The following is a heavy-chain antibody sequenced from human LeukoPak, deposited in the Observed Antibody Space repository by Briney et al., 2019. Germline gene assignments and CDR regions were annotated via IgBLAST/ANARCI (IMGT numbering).Heavy chain of an antibody. CDR1: GYTFTSYG. CDR3: ARVGIRTIFGVVFDY. Sequence: ASVKVSCKASGYTFTSYGISWVRQAPGQGLEWMGWISAYNGNTNYAQKLQGRVIMTTDTSTSTAYMELRSLRSDDTAVYYCARVGIRTIFGVVFDYWGQGTLVTVSS. D-gene: IGHD3-3*01. V-gene: IGHV1-18*01. J-gene: IGHJ4*02. CDR2: ISAYNGNT.